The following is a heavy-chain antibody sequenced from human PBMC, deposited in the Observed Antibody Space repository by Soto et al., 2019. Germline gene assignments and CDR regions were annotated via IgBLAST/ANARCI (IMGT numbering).Heavy chain of an antibody. V-gene: IGHV1-69*04. CDR1: GGTFSSYT. CDR3: ARDRSRYYYDSSGPRGDAFDI. J-gene: IGHJ3*02. Sequence: SVKVSCKASGGTFSSYTISWVRQAPGQGLEWMGRIIPILGIANYAQKFQGRVTITADKSTSTAYMELSSLRSEDTAVYYCARDRSRYYYDSSGPRGDAFDIWGQGTMVTVSS. D-gene: IGHD3-22*01. CDR2: IIPILGIA.